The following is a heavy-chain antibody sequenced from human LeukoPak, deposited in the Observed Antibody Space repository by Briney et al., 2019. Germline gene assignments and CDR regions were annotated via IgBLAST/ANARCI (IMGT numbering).Heavy chain of an antibody. Sequence: SETLSLTCTVSGASINRSSYSWAWIRQPPGKGLEWIGSMSHSESPYYNPSLRSRVTISVDTSKNQLSLRLTSVTAADRAVYYCARQPPYSSTFDIWAQGTMVTVSS. CDR1: GASINRSSYS. CDR3: ARQPPYSSTFDI. CDR2: MSHSESP. D-gene: IGHD2-21*01. J-gene: IGHJ3*02. V-gene: IGHV4-39*01.